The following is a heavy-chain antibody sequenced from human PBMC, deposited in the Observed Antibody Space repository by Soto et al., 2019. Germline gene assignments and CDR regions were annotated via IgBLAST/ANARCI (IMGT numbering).Heavy chain of an antibody. CDR2: ISYDGSNK. CDR3: AKGVWFGELFDY. V-gene: IGHV3-30*18. CDR1: GFTFSSYG. D-gene: IGHD3-10*01. J-gene: IGHJ4*02. Sequence: QVQLVESGGGVVQPGRSLRLSCAASGFTFSSYGMHWVRQAPGKGLEWVAVISYDGSNKYYADSVKGRFTISRDNSKNTVYLQMNSLRAEDTAVYYCAKGVWFGELFDYWGQGTLVTVSS.